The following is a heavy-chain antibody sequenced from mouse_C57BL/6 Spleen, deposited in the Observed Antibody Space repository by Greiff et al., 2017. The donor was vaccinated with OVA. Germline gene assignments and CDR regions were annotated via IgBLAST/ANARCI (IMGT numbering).Heavy chain of an antibody. CDR2: INPNNGGT. V-gene: IGHV1-26*01. Sequence: EVQLQQSGPELVKPGASVKISCKASGYTFTDYYMNWVKQSHGKSLEWIGDINPNNGGTSYNQKFKGKATLTVDKSSSTAYMELRSLTSEDSAVYYCARRDDGYGAMDYWGQGTSVTVSS. CDR3: ARRDDGYGAMDY. D-gene: IGHD2-3*01. CDR1: GYTFTDYY. J-gene: IGHJ4*01.